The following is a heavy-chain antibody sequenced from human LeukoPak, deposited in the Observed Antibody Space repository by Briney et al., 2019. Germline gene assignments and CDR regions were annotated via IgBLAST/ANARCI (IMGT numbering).Heavy chain of an antibody. V-gene: IGHV3-21*01. Sequence: GGSLRLSCAASGFTFSSYSMNWVRQAPGKGLEWVSSISSSSSYIYYADPVKGRFTISRDNAKNSLYLQMNSLRAEDTAVYYCARAIAAADAFDIWGQGTMVTVSS. J-gene: IGHJ3*02. CDR1: GFTFSSYS. CDR2: ISSSSSYI. CDR3: ARAIAAADAFDI. D-gene: IGHD6-13*01.